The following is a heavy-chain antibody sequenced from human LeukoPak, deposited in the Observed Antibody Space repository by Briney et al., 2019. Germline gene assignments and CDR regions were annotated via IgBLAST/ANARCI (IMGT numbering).Heavy chain of an antibody. CDR1: GGTFSSYA. CDR2: IIPIFGTA. Sequence: SVKVSCKASGGTFSSYAISWVRQAPGQGLEWMGGIIPIFGTANYAQKFQGRVTITADETTSTAYMELSSLRSEDTAVYYCAREGHDYGDYGPDAFDIWGQGTMVTVSS. J-gene: IGHJ3*02. CDR3: AREGHDYGDYGPDAFDI. V-gene: IGHV1-69*13. D-gene: IGHD4-17*01.